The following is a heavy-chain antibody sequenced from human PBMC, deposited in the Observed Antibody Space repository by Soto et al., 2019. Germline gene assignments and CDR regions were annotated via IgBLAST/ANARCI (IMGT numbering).Heavy chain of an antibody. Sequence: QVQLQESGPGLVNPSETLSLTCTVSGASVSSGSYFWSWIRQPPGKRLEWIGFIQNSASTTYNPSLKCRVTISVDTSENQFSLKLSSVTAADTAVYYCVGEDYAASQTSPDYWGQGTLVTVSS. J-gene: IGHJ4*02. CDR3: VGEDYAASQTSPDY. CDR1: GASVSSGSYF. D-gene: IGHD4-17*01. V-gene: IGHV4-61*01. CDR2: IQNSAST.